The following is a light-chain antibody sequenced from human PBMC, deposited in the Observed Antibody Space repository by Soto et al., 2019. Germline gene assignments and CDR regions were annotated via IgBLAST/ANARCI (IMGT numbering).Light chain of an antibody. J-gene: IGKJ2*01. CDR3: MQGTHWPPYT. V-gene: IGKV2-30*02. Sequence: DVVMTQSPLSLPVTLGQPASISCRSGQSLVHSDGNTYLNRFQERPGQSPRRLIYNVSNRDTGVPYRFSGSGSGTEFTLTISSVQAEDVGIYYCMQGTHWPPYTLGQGTKLEIK. CDR1: QSLVHSDGNTY. CDR2: NVS.